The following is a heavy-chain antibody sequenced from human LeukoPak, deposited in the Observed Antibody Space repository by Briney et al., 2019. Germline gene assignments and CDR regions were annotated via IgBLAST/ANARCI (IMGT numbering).Heavy chain of an antibody. D-gene: IGHD3-10*01. CDR1: GFTFTGYA. CDR3: AKDRQGFGFGEQLDYYYMDV. V-gene: IGHV3-23*01. CDR2: ISGSGGST. Sequence: GGSLRLSCAASGFTFTGYAMSWVRQVPGKGLEWVSAISGSGGSTYYADSVKGRFTISRDNSKNTLYLQMNSLRAEDTAVYYCAKDRQGFGFGEQLDYYYMDVWGKGTTVTVSS. J-gene: IGHJ6*03.